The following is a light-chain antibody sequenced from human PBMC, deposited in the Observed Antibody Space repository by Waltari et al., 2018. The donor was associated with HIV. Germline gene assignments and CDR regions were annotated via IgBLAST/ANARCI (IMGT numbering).Light chain of an antibody. V-gene: IGKV1-39*01. CDR2: AAS. Sequence: QMTQSPSSLPASVGDRLTITCRASQTINRDLNWYQQKPGQAPTLLISAASTLESGVPSRFSGSVSGAEFTLSISSVQPEDFATYYCLQTYGSPLTFGPGTTLEVK. CDR3: LQTYGSPLT. CDR1: QTINRD. J-gene: IGKJ3*01.